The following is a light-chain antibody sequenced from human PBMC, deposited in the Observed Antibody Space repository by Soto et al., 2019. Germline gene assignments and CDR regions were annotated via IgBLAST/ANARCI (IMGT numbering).Light chain of an antibody. V-gene: IGKV1-9*01. J-gene: IGKJ4*01. CDR1: QGISSY. CDR2: AAS. CDR3: QQLNSYPLT. Sequence: DIQLTQSPSFLSASVVDRVTITWRASQGISSYLAWYQQKPGKAPKLLIYAASTLQSGVPSRFSGSGSGTEFTLTISSLQPEDFATYYCQQLNSYPLTFGGGTKVDI.